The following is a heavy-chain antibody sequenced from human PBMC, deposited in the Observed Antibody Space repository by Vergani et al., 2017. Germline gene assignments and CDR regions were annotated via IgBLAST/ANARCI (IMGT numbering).Heavy chain of an antibody. Sequence: EVQLVESGGGLVQPGGSLRLSCAASGFTFSSYWMHWVRQAPGKGLVWVSRINSDGSSTSYAASVKGRFTISRDNAKNTLYLQMNSLRAEDTAVYYCARGLLQCSSTSCYYYWGQGTLVTVSS. CDR3: ARGLLQCSSTSCYYY. V-gene: IGHV3-74*01. J-gene: IGHJ4*02. CDR1: GFTFSSYW. D-gene: IGHD2-2*01. CDR2: INSDGSST.